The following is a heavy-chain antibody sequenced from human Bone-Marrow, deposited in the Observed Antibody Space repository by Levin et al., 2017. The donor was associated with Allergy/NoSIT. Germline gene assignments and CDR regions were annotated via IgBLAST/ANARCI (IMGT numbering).Heavy chain of an antibody. J-gene: IGHJ4*02. D-gene: IGHD1-1*01. V-gene: IGHV3-11*01. CDR2: IGLSGNTR. CDR1: GFIFTDYY. CDR3: VRDRGQPLFEY. Sequence: PGGSLRLSCAASGFIFTDYYMAWIRQAPGKGLEWVSYIGLSGNTRYYADSLKGRFTISRDNAKNSLYLQMNSLRAEDTAVYYCVRDRGQPLFEYWGQGTLVTVSS.